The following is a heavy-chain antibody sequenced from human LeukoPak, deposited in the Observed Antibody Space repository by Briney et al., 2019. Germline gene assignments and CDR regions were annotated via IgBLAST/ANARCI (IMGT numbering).Heavy chain of an antibody. V-gene: IGHV1-2*02. CDR1: GYTFTGYY. J-gene: IGHJ4*02. CDR2: INPNSGGT. Sequence: GASVKVSCKASGYTFTGYYMHWVRQAPGQGLEWMGWINPNSGGTNYAQKFQGRVTMTRDTSISTVYMELSRLRSDDTAVYYCARDPLYGSGSYSFDFWGQGTLVTVSS. CDR3: ARDPLYGSGSYSFDF. D-gene: IGHD3-10*01.